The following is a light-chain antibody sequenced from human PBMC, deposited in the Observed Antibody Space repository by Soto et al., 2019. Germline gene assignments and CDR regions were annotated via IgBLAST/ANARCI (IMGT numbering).Light chain of an antibody. CDR3: QRYNNWPLT. Sequence: IVMTQSPGTLSVSPGERATLSCRASQNIRSNLAWYQQKPGQAPRLLIYETSARATGVPARFSGSRSGPEFTLTINSLQSEDFAIYYCQRYNNWPLTFGGGTKVESK. J-gene: IGKJ4*01. CDR1: QNIRSN. CDR2: ETS. V-gene: IGKV3-15*01.